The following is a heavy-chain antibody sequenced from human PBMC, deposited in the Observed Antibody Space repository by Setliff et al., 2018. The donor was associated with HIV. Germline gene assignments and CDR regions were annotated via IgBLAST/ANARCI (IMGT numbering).Heavy chain of an antibody. CDR1: GFTFSSYA. CDR2: ISGSGGTT. Sequence: GGSLRLSCAASGFTFSSYAMSWVRQAPGKGLEWVSVISGSGGTTYYADSVKGRFTISRDNSKNTVFLQMNSLRGEDTAVYYCTALKGYSYSASGNYHYYDYLDVWGKGTTVTVSS. J-gene: IGHJ6*03. CDR3: TALKGYSYSASGNYHYYDYLDV. V-gene: IGHV3-23*01. D-gene: IGHD3-10*01.